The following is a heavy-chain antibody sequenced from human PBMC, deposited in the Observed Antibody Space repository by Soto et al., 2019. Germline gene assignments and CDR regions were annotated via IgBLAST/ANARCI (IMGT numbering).Heavy chain of an antibody. CDR1: GFTFSSYT. D-gene: IGHD2-15*01. J-gene: IGHJ4*02. CDR2: ITATGGST. V-gene: IGHV3-23*01. Sequence: GGSLRLSCAASGFTFSSYTMSWVRQAPGRGLEWVSSITATGGSTYNAASVKGRFTISRDNSKNTLYMQMNSLRAEDTAVYFCAKGLSGGFRVDYWGQGTLVTVSS. CDR3: AKGLSGGFRVDY.